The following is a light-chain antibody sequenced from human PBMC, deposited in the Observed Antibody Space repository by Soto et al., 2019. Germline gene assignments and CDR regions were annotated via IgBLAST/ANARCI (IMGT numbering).Light chain of an antibody. CDR2: GHD. V-gene: IGLV1-40*01. Sequence: SVLTQPPSVSGAPGQRVTISCTGSSSNIGADYDVNWYQQFPGTAPKLLIYGHDNRPSGVLDRFSGSKSDTSASLAVTGLHAEDEADYYCQSYDSGLSAVLFGGGTQLTVL. J-gene: IGLJ2*01. CDR3: QSYDSGLSAVL. CDR1: SSNIGADYD.